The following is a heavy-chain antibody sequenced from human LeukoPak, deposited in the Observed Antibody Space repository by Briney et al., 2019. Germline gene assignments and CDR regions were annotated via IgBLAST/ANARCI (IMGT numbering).Heavy chain of an antibody. CDR3: ARGHCSSTSCYRGWFDP. D-gene: IGHD2-2*01. J-gene: IGHJ5*02. CDR2: IYYSGST. Sequence: SETLSLTCTVSGGSISSYYWSWIRQPPGKGLEWIGYIYYSGSTNYNPSLKSRVTISVDTSKNQFSLKLSSVTAADTAVYYCARGHCSSTSCYRGWFDPWGQGTLVTVSS. CDR1: GGSISSYY. V-gene: IGHV4-59*08.